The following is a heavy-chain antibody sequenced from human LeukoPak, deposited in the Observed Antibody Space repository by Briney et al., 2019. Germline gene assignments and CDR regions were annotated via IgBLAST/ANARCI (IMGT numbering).Heavy chain of an antibody. CDR2: ISSSTTST. CDR3: VVTTHY. V-gene: IGHV3-48*02. J-gene: IGHJ4*02. Sequence: PGGSLRLSCAASGFTFSSYEMNWVRQAPGKGLEWVSYISSSTTSTIYADSVKGRFTISRDNAKNSLYLQMNSLRDEDTAVYYCVVTTHYWGQGTLVTVSS. D-gene: IGHD4-17*01. CDR1: GFTFSSYE.